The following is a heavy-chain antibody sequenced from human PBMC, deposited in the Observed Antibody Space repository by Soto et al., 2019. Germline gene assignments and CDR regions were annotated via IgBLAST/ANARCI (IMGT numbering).Heavy chain of an antibody. CDR3: AKGREQQLVRIGMDV. CDR1: GFTFSSYG. D-gene: IGHD6-13*01. Sequence: QVQLVESGGGVVQPGRSLILSCAASGFTFSSYGTHWFRQAPGKGLEWVAVISFDGINKYYADSVKGRFTISIDNSKNTQYLQMDSLRAADTAVYYCAKGREQQLVRIGMDVWGQGTTVTVCS. CDR2: ISFDGINK. V-gene: IGHV3-30*18. J-gene: IGHJ6*02.